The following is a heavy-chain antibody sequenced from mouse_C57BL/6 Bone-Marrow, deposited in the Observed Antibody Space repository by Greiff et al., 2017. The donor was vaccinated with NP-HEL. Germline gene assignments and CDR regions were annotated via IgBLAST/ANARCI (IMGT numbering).Heavy chain of an antibody. CDR2: ISSGGSYT. J-gene: IGHJ3*01. V-gene: IGHV5-6*01. CDR1: GFTFSSYG. CDR3: ARHGGSSWFAY. Sequence: EVQLVESGGDLVKPGGSLKLSCAASGFTFSSYGMSWVRQTPDKRLEWVATISSGGSYTYSPDSVKGRVTISRDKAKNTLYLQMSSLKSEDTAMYYCARHGGSSWFAYWGRGTLVTVSA.